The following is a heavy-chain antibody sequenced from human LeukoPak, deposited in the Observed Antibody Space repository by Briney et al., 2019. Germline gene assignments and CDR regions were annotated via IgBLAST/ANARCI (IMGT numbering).Heavy chain of an antibody. V-gene: IGHV3-7*01. Sequence: GGSLRLSCAASGFTFSSYWMSWVRLAPGKGLEWVANIKQDGSAKFYVESVKGRFTISRGNAKNSLYLQMNSLRAEDTAVYYCARDGDFWSAQGAFDIWGQGTMVTVSS. CDR3: ARDGDFWSAQGAFDI. CDR1: GFTFSSYW. CDR2: IKQDGSAK. D-gene: IGHD3-3*01. J-gene: IGHJ3*02.